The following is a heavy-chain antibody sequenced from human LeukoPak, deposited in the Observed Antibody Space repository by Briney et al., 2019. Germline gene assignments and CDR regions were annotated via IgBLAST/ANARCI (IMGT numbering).Heavy chain of an antibody. V-gene: IGHV1-69*02. Sequence: ASVKVSCKASGGTFSSYTISWVRQAPGQGLEWMGRIIPILGIANYAQKFQGRVTITADKSTSTAYMELSSLRSEDTAVYYCASGSTCNWNNWFDPWGQGTLVTVSS. D-gene: IGHD1-20*01. J-gene: IGHJ5*02. CDR1: GGTFSSYT. CDR2: IIPILGIA. CDR3: ASGSTCNWNNWFDP.